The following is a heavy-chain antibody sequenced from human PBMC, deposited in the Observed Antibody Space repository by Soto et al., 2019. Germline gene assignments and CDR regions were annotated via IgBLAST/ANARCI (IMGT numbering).Heavy chain of an antibody. CDR2: ISGSGGST. Sequence: PGGSLRLSCAASGFTFSSCDMSWVRQAPGKGLEWVSAISGSGGSTYYADSVKGRFTISRDNSKNTLYLQMNSLRAEDTAVYYCAKGTELVVVITTYDYWGQGPLVTVCS. V-gene: IGHV3-23*01. CDR1: GFTFSSCD. CDR3: AKGTELVVVITTYDY. D-gene: IGHD3-22*01. J-gene: IGHJ4*02.